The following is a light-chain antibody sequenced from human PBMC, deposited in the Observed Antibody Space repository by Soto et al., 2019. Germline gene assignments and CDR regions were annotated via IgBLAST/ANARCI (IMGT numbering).Light chain of an antibody. CDR1: SSDVGGYNY. V-gene: IGLV2-8*01. CDR3: SSYAGSNNLI. CDR2: EVS. J-gene: IGLJ1*01. Sequence: QSVLTQPPSASGSPGQSVTISCTGTSSDVGGYNYVSWYQQHPGKAPKVMIYEVSKRPSGVPDRFSGSKSGNTASLTVSGLQAEDEADYYCSSYAGSNNLIFGTGPKLTVL.